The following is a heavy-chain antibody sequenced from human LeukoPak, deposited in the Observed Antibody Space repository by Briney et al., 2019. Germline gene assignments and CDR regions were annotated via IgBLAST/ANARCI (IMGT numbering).Heavy chain of an antibody. CDR3: ARMNYYDSSGYYYYFDY. V-gene: IGHV2-26*01. Sequence: SGPVLVKPTETLTLTCTVSGFSLSNARTGVSWIRQPPGKYLEWLAHIFSNGEKSYSTSLKSRLTISKDTSKSQVVLTMTNMDPVDTATYYCARMNYYDSSGYYYYFDYWGQGTLVTVSS. CDR2: IFSNGEK. D-gene: IGHD3-22*01. J-gene: IGHJ4*02. CDR1: GFSLSNARTG.